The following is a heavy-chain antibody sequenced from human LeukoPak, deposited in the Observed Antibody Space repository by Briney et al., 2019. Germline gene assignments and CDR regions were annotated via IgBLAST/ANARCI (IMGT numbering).Heavy chain of an antibody. CDR1: GFTFSSYN. CDR2: ISGSTTYI. V-gene: IGHV3-21*01. J-gene: IGHJ6*03. D-gene: IGHD6-13*01. CDR3: ARIAAAGPYSHYYYMDV. Sequence: GGSLRLSCAASGFTFSSYNMNWVRQAPGKGLEWVSSISGSTTYIYYADSVKGRFTISRDNTKNSLYLQMNSLRAEDTAVYYCARIAAAGPYSHYYYMDVWGKGTTVTVSS.